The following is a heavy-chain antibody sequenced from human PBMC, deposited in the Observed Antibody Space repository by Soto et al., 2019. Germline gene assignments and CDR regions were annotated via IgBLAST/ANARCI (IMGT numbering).Heavy chain of an antibody. CDR3: VRDRGYSSSWRGFDY. V-gene: IGHV4-59*11. CDR1: GASISNHY. D-gene: IGHD6-13*01. Sequence: SETMSLTSAVSGASISNHYWSWIRQPPGKGLEWIGYMYCSGITNYNPSLKSRVTISVDTSKNQFSLKLSSVTAADTAVYYCVRDRGYSSSWRGFDYWGQGTLVTVSS. CDR2: MYCSGIT. J-gene: IGHJ4*02.